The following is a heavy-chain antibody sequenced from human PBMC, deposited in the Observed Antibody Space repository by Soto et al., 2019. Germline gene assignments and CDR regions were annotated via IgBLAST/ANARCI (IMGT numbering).Heavy chain of an antibody. CDR1: GGSISSGDYY. D-gene: IGHD3-16*01. CDR3: ARDPYVWGSYSDHWGYYYGMDV. J-gene: IGHJ6*02. CDR2: IYYSGST. Sequence: SETLSLTCTVSGGSISSGDYYWSWIRQPPGKGLEWIGYIYYSGSTYYNPSLKSRVTISVDTSKNQFSLKLSSVTAADTAVYYCARDPYVWGSYSDHWGYYYGMDVWGPGTTVTVYS. V-gene: IGHV4-30-4*01.